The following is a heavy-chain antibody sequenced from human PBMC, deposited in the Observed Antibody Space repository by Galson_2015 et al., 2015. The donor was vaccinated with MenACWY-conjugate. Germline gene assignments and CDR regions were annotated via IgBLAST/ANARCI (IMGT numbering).Heavy chain of an antibody. CDR1: GDSVSSNSAA. Sequence: CAISGDSVSSNSAAWNWIRQSPSRGLEWLGRTCYRSKWYNDYAVSVKSRITINPDTSKNQFSLQLNSVTPEDTAVYYCAREVITGSVGAFDIWGQGTMVTVSS. J-gene: IGHJ3*02. CDR2: TCYRSKWYN. CDR3: AREVITGSVGAFDI. V-gene: IGHV6-1*01. D-gene: IGHD1-20*01.